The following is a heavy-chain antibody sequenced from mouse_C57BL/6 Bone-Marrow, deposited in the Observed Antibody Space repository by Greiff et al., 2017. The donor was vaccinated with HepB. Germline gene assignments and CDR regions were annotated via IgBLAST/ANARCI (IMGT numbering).Heavy chain of an antibody. CDR2: IDPEDGDT. D-gene: IGHD1-1*01. J-gene: IGHJ1*01. CDR1: GFNIKDYY. V-gene: IGHV14-2*01. Sequence: VQLQQSGAELVKPGASVKLSCTASGFNIKDYYMHWVKQRTEQGLEWIGRIDPEDGDTKYATKFQGKATITADTSSNTAYLQLSSLTSDDTAVYYCAGTTVVAPHFDVWGAETPVTVSS. CDR3: AGTTVVAPHFDV.